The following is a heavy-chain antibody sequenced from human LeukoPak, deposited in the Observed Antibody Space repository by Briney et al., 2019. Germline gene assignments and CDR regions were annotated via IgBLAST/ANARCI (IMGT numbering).Heavy chain of an antibody. D-gene: IGHD4-17*01. CDR1: GGSISSGSYY. J-gene: IGHJ3*02. V-gene: IGHV4-61*02. CDR2: IYTSGST. Sequence: SETLSLTCTVSGGSISSGSYYWSWIRQPAGKGLEWIGRIYTSGSTNYNPSLKSRVTISVDTSKNQFSLKLTSVTAADTAVYYCARGANFGDSGLDAFDIWGQGTMVTVSS. CDR3: ARGANFGDSGLDAFDI.